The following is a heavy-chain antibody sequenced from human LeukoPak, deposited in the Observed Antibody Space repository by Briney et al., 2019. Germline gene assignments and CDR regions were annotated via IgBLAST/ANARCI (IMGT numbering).Heavy chain of an antibody. CDR3: ARRRRSGSYAFDY. D-gene: IGHD1-26*01. J-gene: IGHJ4*02. Sequence: SETPSLTCTVSGGSISSSSYYWGWLRQPPGKGLEWIGSIYYSGSTYYNPSLKSRVTISVDTSKNQFSLKLSSVTAADTAVYYCARRRRSGSYAFDYWGQGTLVTVSS. CDR2: IYYSGST. V-gene: IGHV4-39*07. CDR1: GGSISSSSYY.